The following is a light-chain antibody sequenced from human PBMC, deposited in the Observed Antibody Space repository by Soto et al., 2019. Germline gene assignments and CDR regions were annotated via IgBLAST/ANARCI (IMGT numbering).Light chain of an antibody. Sequence: DIMMTQSPLSLPVTLGEPASISCRSSQSLLHNNGYNYLDWYLQKPGQSPQLLIYLGSNRASGVPDRFSGSGSGTDFTLEISRVESEDVGVYYCMQALQTPLTFGGGTKVEVK. CDR2: LGS. CDR3: MQALQTPLT. CDR1: QSLLHNNGYNY. V-gene: IGKV2-28*01. J-gene: IGKJ4*01.